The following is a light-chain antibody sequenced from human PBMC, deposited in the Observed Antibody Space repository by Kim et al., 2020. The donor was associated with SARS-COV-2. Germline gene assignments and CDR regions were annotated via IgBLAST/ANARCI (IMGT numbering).Light chain of an antibody. CDR1: NFGGKS. CDR2: YDS. J-gene: IGLJ3*02. CDR3: QVWDSSSGHLV. Sequence: SYELTQPPSVSVSPGQTARITCWGNNFGGKSAYWYQQKPGQAPVLVIYYDSERPSGIPERFSGSNSGNTATLTISRGEAGDEADYYCQVWDSSSGHLVFGGGTQLTVL. V-gene: IGLV3-21*04.